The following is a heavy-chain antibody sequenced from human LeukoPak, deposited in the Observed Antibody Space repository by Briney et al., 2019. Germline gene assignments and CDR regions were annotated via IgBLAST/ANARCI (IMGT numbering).Heavy chain of an antibody. V-gene: IGHV4-31*03. Sequence: KPSETLSLTCTVSGGAINSGHFWNWLRQTPGSGLEYLGYVSYTGITYYNPSLMSRVNMSVDTSKKQFSLTLTSVTAADTATYYCARGNDYFDYWGQGFLVIVSS. D-gene: IGHD3-16*01. CDR3: ARGNDYFDY. CDR2: VSYTGIT. CDR1: GGAINSGHF. J-gene: IGHJ4*02.